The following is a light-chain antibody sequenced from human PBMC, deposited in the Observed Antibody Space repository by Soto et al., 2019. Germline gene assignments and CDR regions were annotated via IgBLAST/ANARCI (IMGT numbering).Light chain of an antibody. J-gene: IGKJ2*02. CDR1: QSISTY. CDR2: AAS. Sequence: DIQMTQSPSSLSASVGDRVTITCRASQSISTYLNWYQQKVGKAPKLLIYAASSLQRGVPSRFSGRGSGTDFTLTSRSLQTEDVATYYCQQRYSTPRTFGQGTKLEIK. V-gene: IGKV1-39*01. CDR3: QQRYSTPRT.